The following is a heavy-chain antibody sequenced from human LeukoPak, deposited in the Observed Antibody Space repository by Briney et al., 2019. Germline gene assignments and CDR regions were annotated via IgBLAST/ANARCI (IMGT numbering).Heavy chain of an antibody. V-gene: IGHV4-34*01. CDR3: ARGGRRWLQPKNLFDP. Sequence: VGQSLRKRLEWIGEINHSGSTNYNPSLKSRVTISVDTSKNQFSLKLSSVTAADTAVYYCARGGRRWLQPKNLFDPWGQGTLVTVSS. CDR2: INHSGST. D-gene: IGHD5-24*01. J-gene: IGHJ5*02.